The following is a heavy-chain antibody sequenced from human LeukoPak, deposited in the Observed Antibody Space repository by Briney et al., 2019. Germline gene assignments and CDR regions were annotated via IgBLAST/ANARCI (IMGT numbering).Heavy chain of an antibody. CDR3: ATSRVFDY. CDR1: GFTFSSYA. CDR2: ISGSGGST. Sequence: GGSLRLSCAASGFTFSSYAMSWVRQAPGKGLEWVSAISGSGGSTYYADSVKGRFTISRDNAENSVYLQMNSLKAEDTAVYYCATSRVFDYWGQGALVIVSS. V-gene: IGHV3-23*01. J-gene: IGHJ4*02.